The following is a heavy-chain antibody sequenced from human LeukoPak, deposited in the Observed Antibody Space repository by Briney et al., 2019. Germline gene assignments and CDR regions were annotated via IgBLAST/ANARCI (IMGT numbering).Heavy chain of an antibody. CDR3: ARDSGGFWCSSTSCYGWYFDL. V-gene: IGHV3-11*01. CDR1: GFTFSDYY. D-gene: IGHD2-2*01. CDR2: ISSSGSTI. J-gene: IGHJ2*01. Sequence: GGSLRLSCATSGFTFSDYYMSWIRQAPGKGLEWVSYISSSGSTIYYADSVKGRFTISRDNAKNSLYLQMNSLRAEDTALYHCARDSGGFWCSSTSCYGWYFDLWGRGTLVTVSS.